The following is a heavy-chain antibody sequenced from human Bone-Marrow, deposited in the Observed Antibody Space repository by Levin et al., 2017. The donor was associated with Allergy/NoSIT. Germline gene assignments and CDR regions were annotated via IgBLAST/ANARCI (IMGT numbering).Heavy chain of an antibody. CDR3: AKGARGFTYGPVDELDY. CDR2: ISYDGTNK. D-gene: IGHD5-18*01. CDR1: GFTFSDYG. Sequence: SCAASGFTFSDYGMHWVRQAPGKGLEWVAVISYDGTNKYYPDSVKGRFTITHYADSVKGRFTISRDNSKNTLFLQMNSLRTEDTAVDYCAKGARGFTYGPVDELDYWGQGTLVTVSS. J-gene: IGHJ4*02. V-gene: IGHV3-30*18.